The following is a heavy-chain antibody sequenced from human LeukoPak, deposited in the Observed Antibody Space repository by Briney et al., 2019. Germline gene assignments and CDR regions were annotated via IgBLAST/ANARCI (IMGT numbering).Heavy chain of an antibody. CDR1: GFTFSSYA. Sequence: GGSLRLSCAASGFTFSSYAMHWVRQAPGKGLELAAVISYDGSNKYYAGSVKGRFTISRDNSKNTLYLQMNSLRAEDTAVYYCAAPGNYGSGPFDFWGQGTLVTVSS. J-gene: IGHJ4*02. CDR3: AAPGNYGSGPFDF. CDR2: ISYDGSNK. V-gene: IGHV3-30-3*01. D-gene: IGHD3-10*01.